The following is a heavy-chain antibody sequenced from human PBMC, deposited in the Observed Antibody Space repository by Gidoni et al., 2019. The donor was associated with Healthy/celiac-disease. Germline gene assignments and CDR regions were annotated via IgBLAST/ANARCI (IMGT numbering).Heavy chain of an antibody. Sequence: QVQLQQSGPGLVKPSQTLSLTCAISGDRVSSNSAAWNWIRQSPSRGLEWLGRTYYRSKWYNDYAVSVKSRITINPDTTKNQFSLQLNSVTPEDTAVYYCARDMEGDSSGYAYYYYYYMDVWGKGTTVTVSS. D-gene: IGHD3-22*01. CDR2: TYYRSKWYN. CDR3: ARDMEGDSSGYAYYYYYYMDV. J-gene: IGHJ6*03. V-gene: IGHV6-1*01. CDR1: GDRVSSNSAA.